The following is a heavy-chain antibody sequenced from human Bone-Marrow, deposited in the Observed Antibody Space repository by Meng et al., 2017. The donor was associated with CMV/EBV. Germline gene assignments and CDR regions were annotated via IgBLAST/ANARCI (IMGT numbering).Heavy chain of an antibody. CDR2: IIPIFGTA. CDR1: GGTFSSYA. V-gene: IGHV1-69*05. D-gene: IGHD2-2*01. CDR3: ATLKGSTIVVAPVADTKWFDP. Sequence: SVKVSCKASGGTFSSYAISWVRQAPGQGLEWMGGIIPIFGTANYAQKFQGRVTITTDESTSTAYMELSSLRSEDTAVYYCATLKGSTIVVAPVADTKWFDPWGQGTLVTVSS. J-gene: IGHJ5*02.